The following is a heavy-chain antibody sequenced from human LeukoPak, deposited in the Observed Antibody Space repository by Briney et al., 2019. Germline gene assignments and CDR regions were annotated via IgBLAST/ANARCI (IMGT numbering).Heavy chain of an antibody. CDR3: AKYMTPDTVAAIPPFDY. V-gene: IGHV3-23*01. CDR2: ATGIVGRT. Sequence: GGSLRLSCAASGFGFSSYAVSWVRQGPGKGLEWVSSATGIVGRTYYADSVDGRFTISRDNSKSTVYLQMNSLRAEDTAVYYCAKYMTPDTVAAIPPFDYWGQGTLVTVSS. CDR1: GFGFSSYA. J-gene: IGHJ4*02. D-gene: IGHD5-12*01.